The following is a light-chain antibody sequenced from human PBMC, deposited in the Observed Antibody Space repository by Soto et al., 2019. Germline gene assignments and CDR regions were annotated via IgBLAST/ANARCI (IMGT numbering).Light chain of an antibody. CDR1: NSDINY. CDR2: EVT. V-gene: IGLV2-14*01. J-gene: IGLJ1*01. CDR3: SSSTSSSTFV. Sequence: QSALTQPASVSGAPGQSITISCTGTNSDINYVSWHQQHPGKAPKRMIYEVTNRPSGVSNRFSGSKSGNTASLTISGLQAEDEADYYCSSSTSSSTFVFGTGTKLTVL.